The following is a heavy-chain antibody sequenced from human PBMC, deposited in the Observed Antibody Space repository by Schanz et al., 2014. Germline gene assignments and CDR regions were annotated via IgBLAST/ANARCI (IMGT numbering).Heavy chain of an antibody. Sequence: EVQLVESGGGVVRPGGSLRLSCAASGFTFENYALTWVRQVPGKGLEWVSRINWSDGGSTGYADSVRGRFTISRDNAKNSLYLEMNSLRVEDTAFYYCARVALPGYSSPRDAFDIWGQGTMVTVSS. J-gene: IGHJ3*02. CDR2: INWSDGGST. V-gene: IGHV3-20*04. CDR3: ARVALPGYSSPRDAFDI. D-gene: IGHD5-18*01. CDR1: GFTFENYA.